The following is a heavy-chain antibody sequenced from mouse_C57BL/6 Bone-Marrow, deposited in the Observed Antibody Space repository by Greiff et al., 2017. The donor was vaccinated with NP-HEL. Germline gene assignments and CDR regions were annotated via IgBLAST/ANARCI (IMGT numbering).Heavy chain of an antibody. V-gene: IGHV1-82*01. D-gene: IGHD3-2*02. CDR3: APRQLRPHYAMDY. CDR1: SYAFSSSW. J-gene: IGHJ4*01. CDR2: IYPGDGDT. Sequence: LVESGPELVKPGASVKISCKASSYAFSSSWMNWVKQRPGKGLEWIGRIYPGDGDTNYNGKFKGKATLTADKSSSTAYMQLSSLTSEDSAVYFCAPRQLRPHYAMDYWGQGTSVTVSS.